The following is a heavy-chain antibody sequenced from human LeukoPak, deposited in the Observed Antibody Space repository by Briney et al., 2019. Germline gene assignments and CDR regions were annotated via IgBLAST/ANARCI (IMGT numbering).Heavy chain of an antibody. CDR1: GFTFSTYG. CDR2: IDGGGGST. Sequence: GSLRLSCAASGFTFSTYGMSWVRQAPGKGVEWVSGIDGGGGSTYYADSVKGRFTISRDNSKNTLYLQMNSLRAEDTAVYYCAKRQSSSWWYYFDYWGQGTLVTVSS. CDR3: AKRQSSSWWYYFDY. J-gene: IGHJ4*02. V-gene: IGHV3-23*01. D-gene: IGHD6-13*01.